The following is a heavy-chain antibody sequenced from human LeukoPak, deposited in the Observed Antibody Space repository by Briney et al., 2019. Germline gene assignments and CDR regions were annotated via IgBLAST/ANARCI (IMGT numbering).Heavy chain of an antibody. CDR3: ARSKDILTGYCFVY. CDR1: GGSISSSSYY. V-gene: IGHV4-39*07. CDR2: IYYSGST. D-gene: IGHD3-9*01. Sequence: SETLSLTCTVSGGSISSSSYYWGWIRQPPGKGLEWIGSIYYSGSTYYNPSLKSRVTISVDTSKNQFSLKLSSVTAADTAVYYCARSKDILTGYCFVYWGQGTLVTVSS. J-gene: IGHJ4*02.